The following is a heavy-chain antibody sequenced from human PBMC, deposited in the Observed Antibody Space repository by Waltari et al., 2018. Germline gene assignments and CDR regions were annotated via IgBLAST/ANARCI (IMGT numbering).Heavy chain of an antibody. CDR3: ARDRWQLLSDYYGMDV. V-gene: IGHV3-33*01. CDR2: IWYDGTNK. D-gene: IGHD3-10*01. Sequence: QVQLVESGGTVVQPGGSLRLSCAASGFSFTSYGMHWVRQAPGKGLEWVAFIWYDGTNKDYADSVKGRFTISRDTSNNTLYLQMTSLGVEDTAVYYCARDRWQLLSDYYGMDVWGQGTTVTVSS. J-gene: IGHJ6*02. CDR1: GFSFTSYG.